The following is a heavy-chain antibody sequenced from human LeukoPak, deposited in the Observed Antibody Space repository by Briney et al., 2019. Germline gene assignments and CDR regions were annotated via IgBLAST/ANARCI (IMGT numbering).Heavy chain of an antibody. V-gene: IGHV3-23*01. CDR2: FSNSGET. Sequence: PGGSLRLSCAASGFTFSSYSMNWVRQAPGKGLEWVSAFSNSGETHYADSVKGRFTISRDNSKNTPYLQMNSLRADDTALYYCAKDLRLSVGTSPFDYWGQGTLVTVSS. CDR3: AKDLRLSVGTSPFDY. J-gene: IGHJ4*02. CDR1: GFTFSSYS. D-gene: IGHD4-23*01.